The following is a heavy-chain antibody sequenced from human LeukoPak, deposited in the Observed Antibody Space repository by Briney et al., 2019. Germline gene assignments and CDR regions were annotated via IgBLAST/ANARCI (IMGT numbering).Heavy chain of an antibody. J-gene: IGHJ6*03. CDR1: GFTFSSYS. D-gene: IGHD3-10*01. Sequence: GGSLRLSCAASGFTFSSYSMNWVRQAPGKGLEWVSYISSSSSTIYYADSVKGRFTISRDNAKNSMYLQMNSLRAEDTAVYYCARSPRGFGAYYYYYMDVWGKGTTVTVSS. CDR3: ARSPRGFGAYYYYYMDV. V-gene: IGHV3-48*01. CDR2: ISSSSSTI.